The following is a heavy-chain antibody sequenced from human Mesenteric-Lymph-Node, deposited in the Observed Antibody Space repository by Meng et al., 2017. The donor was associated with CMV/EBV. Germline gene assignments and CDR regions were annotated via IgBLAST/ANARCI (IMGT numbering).Heavy chain of an antibody. D-gene: IGHD6-6*01. CDR3: ARGKVIAARPWYYYYGMDV. V-gene: IGHV4-59*01. CDR2: IYYSGST. Sequence: SETLSLTCTVSGGSISSYYWSWIRQPPGKGLEWIGYIYYSGSTNYNPSLKSRVTISVDTSKNQFSLKLSSVTAADTAVYYCARGKVIAARPWYYYYGMDVWGQGTTVTVSS. J-gene: IGHJ6*02. CDR1: GGSISSYY.